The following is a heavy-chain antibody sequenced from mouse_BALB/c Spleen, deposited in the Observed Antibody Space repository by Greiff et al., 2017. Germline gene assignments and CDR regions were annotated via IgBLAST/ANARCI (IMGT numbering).Heavy chain of an antibody. V-gene: IGHV14-3*02. Sequence: EVQVVESGAELVKPGASVKLSCTASGFNIKDTYMHWVKQRPEQGLEWIGRIDPANGNTKYDPKFQGKATITADTSSNTAYLQLSSLTSEDTAVYYCALNYYGSSLDYWGQGTTLTVSS. J-gene: IGHJ2*01. CDR1: GFNIKDTY. CDR2: IDPANGNT. CDR3: ALNYYGSSLDY. D-gene: IGHD1-1*01.